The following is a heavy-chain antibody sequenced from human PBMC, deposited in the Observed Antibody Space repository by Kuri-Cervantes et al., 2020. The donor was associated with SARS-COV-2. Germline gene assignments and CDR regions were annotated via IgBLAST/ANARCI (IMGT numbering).Heavy chain of an antibody. D-gene: IGHD4-23*01. CDR2: MNPNSGNT. CDR1: GGTLSSFV. Sequence: ASVKVSCKASGGTLSSFVINWVRQATGQGLEWMGWMNPNSGNTGYAQKFQGRVTITRNTSISTAYMELSSLRSEDTAVYYCARVYGGPLDYWGQGTLVTVSS. J-gene: IGHJ4*02. CDR3: ARVYGGPLDY. V-gene: IGHV1-8*03.